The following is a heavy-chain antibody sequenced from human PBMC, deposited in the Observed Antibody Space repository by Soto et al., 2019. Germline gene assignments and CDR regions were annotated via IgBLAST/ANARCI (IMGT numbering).Heavy chain of an antibody. Sequence: EVQLVESGGGLVQPGGSLRLSCAASGFTFSSYWMSWVRQAPGKGLEWVANIKQDGSEKYYVDSVKGRFTISRDTAKNSLYLQMNSLRAEDTALCYCASTVSTSSYFDLWGRGTLVTVSS. CDR3: ASTVSTSSYFDL. J-gene: IGHJ2*01. V-gene: IGHV3-7*01. D-gene: IGHD2-2*01. CDR2: IKQDGSEK. CDR1: GFTFSSYW.